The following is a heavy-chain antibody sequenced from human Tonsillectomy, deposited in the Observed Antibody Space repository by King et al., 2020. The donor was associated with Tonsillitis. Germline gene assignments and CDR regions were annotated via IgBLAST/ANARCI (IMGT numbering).Heavy chain of an antibody. D-gene: IGHD3/OR15-3a*01. CDR3: ARGTVGFDP. Sequence: EQLVQSGGGLVKSGGSLRLSCAASGFTFSSHTMNWVRQAPGKGLEWVSSISSSETYMYYADSVKGRFTISRDNAKNSLYLQMNSLRVEDTAVYYCARGTVGFDPWGQGTLVTVSS. J-gene: IGHJ5*02. CDR2: ISSSETYM. CDR1: GFTFSSHT. V-gene: IGHV3-21*01.